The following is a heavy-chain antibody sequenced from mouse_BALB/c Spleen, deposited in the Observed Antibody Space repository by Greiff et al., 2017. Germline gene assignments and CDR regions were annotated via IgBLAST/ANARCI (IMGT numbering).Heavy chain of an antibody. Sequence: EVKLMESGGGLVQPGGSRKLSCAASGFTFSSFGMHWVRQAPEKGLEWVAYISSGSSTIYYADTVKGRFTISRDNPKNTLFLQMTSLRSEDTAMYYCARFLTTVVARDYAMDYWGQGTSVTVSS. CDR1: GFTFSSFG. D-gene: IGHD1-1*01. V-gene: IGHV5-17*02. CDR3: ARFLTTVVARDYAMDY. J-gene: IGHJ4*01. CDR2: ISSGSSTI.